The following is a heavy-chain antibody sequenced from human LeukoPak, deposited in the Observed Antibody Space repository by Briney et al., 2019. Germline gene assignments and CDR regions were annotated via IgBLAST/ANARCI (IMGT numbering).Heavy chain of an antibody. J-gene: IGHJ6*02. CDR2: ISGSGATT. Sequence: PGGSLRLSCAASGFTFSDYYMSWIRQAPGKGLEWVSFISGSGATTYYVDSVKGRFTLSRDNAKNSLYLQMNSLRAEDSAVYYCARDMYYGSGTPMQYGMDVWGQGATVTVSS. V-gene: IGHV3-11*01. CDR3: ARDMYYGSGTPMQYGMDV. CDR1: GFTFSDYY. D-gene: IGHD3-10*01.